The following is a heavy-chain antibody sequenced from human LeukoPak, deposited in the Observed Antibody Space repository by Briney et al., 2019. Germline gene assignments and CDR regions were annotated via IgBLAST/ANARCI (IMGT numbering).Heavy chain of an antibody. D-gene: IGHD3-9*01. Sequence: GASVTVSCKASGYTFTGYYMHWVRQAPGQGLEWMGWINPNRGGTNYAQKFQGRVTMTRDTSISTAYMELSRLRSDDTAVYYCARAHPYYDILTGYPNFDYWGQGTLVAVSS. CDR3: ARAHPYYDILTGYPNFDY. J-gene: IGHJ4*02. CDR1: GYTFTGYY. V-gene: IGHV1-2*02. CDR2: INPNRGGT.